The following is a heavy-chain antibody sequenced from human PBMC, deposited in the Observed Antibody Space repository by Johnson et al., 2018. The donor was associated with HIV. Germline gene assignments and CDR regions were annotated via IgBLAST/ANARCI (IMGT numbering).Heavy chain of an antibody. D-gene: IGHD6-6*01. CDR3: AKGVRGSSCYDAFDI. J-gene: IGHJ3*02. Sequence: QVQLVESGGGVVQPGRSLRLSCAASGFTFSSYAMHWVRQAPGKGLEWVAVISYDGSNTYYADSVKGRFTISRDNSKNTLYLQMSSLRADDTAVYYCAKGVRGSSCYDAFDIWGQGTMVTVS. CDR2: ISYDGSNT. V-gene: IGHV3-30-3*01. CDR1: GFTFSSYA.